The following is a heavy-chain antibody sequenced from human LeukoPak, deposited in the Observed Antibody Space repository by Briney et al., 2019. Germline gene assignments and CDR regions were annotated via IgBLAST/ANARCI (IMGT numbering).Heavy chain of an antibody. CDR3: ARGDCSSTSCYAHNNWFDP. CDR2: VSYSGST. D-gene: IGHD2-2*01. V-gene: IGHV4-59*01. CDR1: GGSISSYY. Sequence: SETLSLTCTVSGGSISSYYWSWIRQPPGKGLEWIGYVSYSGSTNYNPSLKSRVTISVDTSKNQFSLKLSSVTAADTAVYYCARGDCSSTSCYAHNNWFDPWGQGTLVTVSS. J-gene: IGHJ5*02.